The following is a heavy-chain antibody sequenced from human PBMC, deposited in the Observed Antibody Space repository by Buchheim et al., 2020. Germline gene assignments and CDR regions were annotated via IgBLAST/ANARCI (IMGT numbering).Heavy chain of an antibody. CDR3: AKGSRGYTNYYFDY. Sequence: EVQLVDSGGGLVQPGESLRLSCAASGFSFSGYAMSWVRQAPGKGLEWVSSISGSGATTFNADSVTGRFTISRGNSKNMLYLQMNSLRAEDTAVYFCAKGSRGYTNYYFDYWGQGTL. CDR2: ISGSGATT. J-gene: IGHJ4*02. V-gene: IGHV3-23*04. CDR1: GFSFSGYA. D-gene: IGHD4-11*01.